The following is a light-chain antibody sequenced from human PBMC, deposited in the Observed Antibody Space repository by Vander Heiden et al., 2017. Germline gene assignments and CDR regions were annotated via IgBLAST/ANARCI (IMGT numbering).Light chain of an antibody. J-gene: IGKJ2*01. CDR2: RAS. CDR3: QQNDNLPPFT. CDR1: QDIGTF. V-gene: IGKV1-33*01. Sequence: EIQVTQSASSLAAAVGDRITITCQASQDIGTFLNWYQHKPGKAPKLLISRASELASAVPSRFLGSGSESYFTLTFSSLQPEDIATYYCQQNDNLPPFTFGQGTKLE.